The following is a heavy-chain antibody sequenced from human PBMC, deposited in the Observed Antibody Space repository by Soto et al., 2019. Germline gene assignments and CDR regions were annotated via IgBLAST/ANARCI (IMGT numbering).Heavy chain of an antibody. J-gene: IGHJ6*03. CDR3: ASVLPAEYYYYYYMDV. D-gene: IGHD2-2*01. Sequence: SETLSLTCTVSGGSISSSSYYWGWIRQPPGKGLEWIGSIYYSGSTYYNPSLKSRVTISVDTSKNQFSLKLSSVTAADTAVYYCASVLPAEYYYYYYMDVWGKGTTVTVSS. V-gene: IGHV4-39*01. CDR1: GGSISSSSYY. CDR2: IYYSGST.